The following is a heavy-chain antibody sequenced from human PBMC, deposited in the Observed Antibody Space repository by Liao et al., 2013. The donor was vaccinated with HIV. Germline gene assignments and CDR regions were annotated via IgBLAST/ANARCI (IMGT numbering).Heavy chain of an antibody. CDR2: LYSSGST. D-gene: IGHD3-10*01. J-gene: IGHJ4*02. V-gene: IGHV4-39*07. CDR3: ARGWMVRGNPYDY. CDR1: DDTITTTSYY. Sequence: QVLLQESGPGLLKPSETLSLSCSVSDDTITTTSYYWGWIRQPPGKGLEWIGSLYSSGSTYYTPSLKSRVTILVDLSKNQFSLKLNFVTAADTAFYYCARGWMVRGNPYDYWGQGTLVTVSS.